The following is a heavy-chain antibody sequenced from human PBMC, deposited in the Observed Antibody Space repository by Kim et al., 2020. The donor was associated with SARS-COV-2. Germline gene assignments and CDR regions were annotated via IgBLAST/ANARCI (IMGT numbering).Heavy chain of an antibody. CDR3: ARGRAGVFPAPILGIGPHYDYFIMDV. CDR2: IHQSGST. Sequence: SETLSLTCAVYGGSFSGHYWSWIRQPPGKGLEWIGEIHQSGSTNYNPSIKSRVTISIDTSKNQFSLKLSSVAAADTGFYYCARGRAGVFPAPILGIGPHYDYFIMDVWGHGTTVTVSS. D-gene: IGHD2-2*02. J-gene: IGHJ6*02. V-gene: IGHV4-34*01. CDR1: GGSFSGHY.